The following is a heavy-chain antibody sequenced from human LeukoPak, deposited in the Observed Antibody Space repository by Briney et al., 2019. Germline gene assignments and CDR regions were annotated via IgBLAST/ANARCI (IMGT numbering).Heavy chain of an antibody. Sequence: ASVKVSCKASGYTFTNYAMNWVRQAPGQGLEWMGWMNTNTGNPTYAQGFTGRFVFSLDTSVSTAYLQISSLKTEDTAVYYCAVLSYDSSGYYYPFDYWGQGTLVTVSS. CDR1: GYTFTNYA. CDR3: AVLSYDSSGYYYPFDY. CDR2: MNTNTGNP. V-gene: IGHV7-4-1*02. J-gene: IGHJ4*02. D-gene: IGHD3-22*01.